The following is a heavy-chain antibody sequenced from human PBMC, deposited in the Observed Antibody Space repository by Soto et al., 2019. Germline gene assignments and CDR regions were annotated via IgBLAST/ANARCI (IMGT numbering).Heavy chain of an antibody. CDR1: GFTVSSNY. D-gene: IGHD3-22*01. Sequence: GGSLRLSCAASGFTVSSNYMSWVRQAPGKGLEWVSVIYSGGSTYYADSVKGRFIISRDNSKNTLYLQMNSLRAEDTSVYYCARSDSSGYYGMDVWGQGTTVTVSS. CDR3: ARSDSSGYYGMDV. V-gene: IGHV3-53*01. CDR2: IYSGGST. J-gene: IGHJ6*02.